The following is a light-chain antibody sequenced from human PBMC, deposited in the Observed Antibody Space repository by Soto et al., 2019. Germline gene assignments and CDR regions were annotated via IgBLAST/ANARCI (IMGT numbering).Light chain of an antibody. Sequence: ERVLAHAPGTMSVSPGEGATLSYKAHRVVSSQLAWYQQKPGQAPRLLIYGASSRATGIPARFSGSGSGTDFTLSISSLQSEDFAVYYCQHYNKWPPRTFGQGTKVDIK. CDR3: QHYNKWPPRT. J-gene: IGKJ1*01. CDR2: GAS. CDR1: RVVSSQ. V-gene: IGKV3D-15*01.